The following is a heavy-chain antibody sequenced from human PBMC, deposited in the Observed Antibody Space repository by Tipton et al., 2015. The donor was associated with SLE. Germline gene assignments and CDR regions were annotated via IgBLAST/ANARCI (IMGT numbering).Heavy chain of an antibody. CDR2: IYYSGST. CDR1: GGSISSSSYY. J-gene: IGHJ4*02. CDR3: ASGTGDYFDY. Sequence: TLSLTCTVSGGSISSSSYYWGWIRQPPGKGLEWIGRIYYSGSTYDNPSLKSRVTISVDTSKNQFSLKLSSVTAADTAVYYCASGTGDYFDYWGQGTLVTVSS. V-gene: IGHV4-39*07. D-gene: IGHD7-27*01.